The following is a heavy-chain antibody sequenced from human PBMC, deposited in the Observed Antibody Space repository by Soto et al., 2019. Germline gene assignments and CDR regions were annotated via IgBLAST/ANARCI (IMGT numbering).Heavy chain of an antibody. D-gene: IGHD3-22*01. CDR3: ARVSSGLRPYFAS. V-gene: IGHV4-59*01. CDR2: IYYSGST. Sequence: SETLSLTCTFSGGSIRSYYWSWIRQPPGKGLEWIGYIYYSGSTNYNPSLKSRVTISVDTSKNQFSLKLSSVTPADTAVYYCARVSSGLRPYFASSGQGTLVPLSS. J-gene: IGHJ4*02. CDR1: GGSIRSYY.